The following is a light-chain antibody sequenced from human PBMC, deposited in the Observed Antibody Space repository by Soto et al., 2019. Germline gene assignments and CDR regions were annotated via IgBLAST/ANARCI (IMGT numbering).Light chain of an antibody. V-gene: IGKV1-33*01. CDR3: QQYDNLLFT. CDR1: QDISNY. CDR2: DAS. Sequence: DIPMTQSPSSLSASVGDRVTITCQASQDISNYLNWYQQRPGKAPKLLMYDASTLATGVPSRFSGSGSGTHFTFTISSLQPEDIATYYCQQYDNLLFTFGPGTKVDIK. J-gene: IGKJ3*01.